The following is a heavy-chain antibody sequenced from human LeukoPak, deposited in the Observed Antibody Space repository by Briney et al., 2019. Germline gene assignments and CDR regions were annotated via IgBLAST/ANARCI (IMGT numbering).Heavy chain of an antibody. V-gene: IGHV3-30*18. CDR1: GFTFSSYG. J-gene: IGHJ4*02. CDR2: ISYDGSNK. D-gene: IGHD4-17*01. Sequence: PGGSLRLSCAASGFTFSSYGMHWVRQAPGKGLEWVAVISYDGSNKYYADSVKGRFTISRDNSKNTLYLQMNSLRAEDTAVNYCAKSHGDHRGYWGQGTLVTVSS. CDR3: AKSHGDHRGY.